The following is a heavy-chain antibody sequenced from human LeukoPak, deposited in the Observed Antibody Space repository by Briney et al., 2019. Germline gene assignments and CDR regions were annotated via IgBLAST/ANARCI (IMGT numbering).Heavy chain of an antibody. CDR1: GFTFSSYG. Sequence: PGGSLRLSCAASGFTFSSYGMHWFRQAPGKGLEWVAVISYDGSRKHYADSVKGRFTISRDNSKNTLDLQMNSLRAEDTAVYYCAKEDGDGDYPNWFDPWGQGTLVTVSS. D-gene: IGHD4-17*01. CDR2: ISYDGSRK. J-gene: IGHJ5*02. CDR3: AKEDGDGDYPNWFDP. V-gene: IGHV3-30*18.